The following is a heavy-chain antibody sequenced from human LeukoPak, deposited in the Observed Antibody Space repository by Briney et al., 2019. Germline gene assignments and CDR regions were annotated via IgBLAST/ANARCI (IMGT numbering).Heavy chain of an antibody. J-gene: IGHJ4*02. CDR3: ARGTTGTTGVVSYFDY. Sequence: PGRSLRLSCAASGFTFRSYGMHWVRQAPGKELEWVAVIWYDVSNKYYADSVKGRFTISRDNSKNTLYLQMNSLRAEDTAVYYCARGTTGTTGVVSYFDYWGQGTLVTVSS. CDR1: GFTFRSYG. D-gene: IGHD1-1*01. CDR2: IWYDVSNK. V-gene: IGHV3-33*01.